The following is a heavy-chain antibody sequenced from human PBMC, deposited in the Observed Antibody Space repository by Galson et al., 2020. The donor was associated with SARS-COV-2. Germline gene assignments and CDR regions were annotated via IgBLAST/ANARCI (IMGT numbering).Heavy chain of an antibody. Sequence: SETLSLTCTVSGYSVSTTNYWGWVRQPPGRGLEWIGSVYPSGTTYYNPSLKSRVTISVDQSKNQFSLRLDSVTAADTALYYCARQGVNMIVLVTVPGWYFDLWGRGTLVTVSS. J-gene: IGHJ2*01. CDR1: GYSVSTTNY. CDR3: ARQGVNMIVLVTVPGWYFDL. D-gene: IGHD3-22*01. V-gene: IGHV4-38-2*02. CDR2: VYPSGTT.